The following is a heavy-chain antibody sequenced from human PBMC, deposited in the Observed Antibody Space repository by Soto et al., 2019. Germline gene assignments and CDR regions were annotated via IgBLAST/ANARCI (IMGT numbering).Heavy chain of an antibody. V-gene: IGHV1-2*04. CDR3: AREPGGLRMGRASGGSEIGPAKYYYYYGMDV. CDR2: INPNSGGT. D-gene: IGHD3-16*01. Sequence: ASVKVSCKASGYTFTGYYMHWVRQAPGQGLEWMGWINPNSGGTNYAQKFQGWVTMTRDTSISTAYMELGRLRSDDTAVYYCAREPGGLRMGRASGGSEIGPAKYYYYYGMDVWGQGTTVTVSS. J-gene: IGHJ6*02. CDR1: GYTFTGYY.